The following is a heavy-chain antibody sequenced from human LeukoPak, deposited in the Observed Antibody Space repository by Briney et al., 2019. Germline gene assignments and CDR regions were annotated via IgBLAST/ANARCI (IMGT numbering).Heavy chain of an antibody. CDR3: ARDRCSSTSCYRRWFDP. V-gene: IGHV1-69*05. CDR2: IIPIFGTA. CDR1: GGTFSSYA. D-gene: IGHD2-2*02. J-gene: IGHJ5*02. Sequence: SVKVSCKASGGTFSSYAISWVRQAPGQGLEWMGRIIPIFGTADYAQKFQGRVTITTDESTSTAYMELSSLRSEDTAVYYCARDRCSSTSCYRRWFDPWGQGTLVTVSS.